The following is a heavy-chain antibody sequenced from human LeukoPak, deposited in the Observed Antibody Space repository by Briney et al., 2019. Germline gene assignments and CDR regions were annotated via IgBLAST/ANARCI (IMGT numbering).Heavy chain of an antibody. CDR3: ARDLSELRFLEWLSHDNWFDP. D-gene: IGHD3-3*01. Sequence: ASVKVSCKASGYTFTSYGISWVRQAPGQGPEWMGWISAYNGNTNYAQKLQGRVTMTTDTSTSTAYMELRSLRSDDTAVYYCARDLSELRFLEWLSHDNWFDPWGQGTLVTVSS. CDR2: ISAYNGNT. CDR1: GYTFTSYG. V-gene: IGHV1-18*01. J-gene: IGHJ5*02.